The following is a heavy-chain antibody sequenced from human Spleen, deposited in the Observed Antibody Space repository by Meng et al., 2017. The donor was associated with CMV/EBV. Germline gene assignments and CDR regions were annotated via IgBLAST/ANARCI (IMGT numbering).Heavy chain of an antibody. J-gene: IGHJ4*02. CDR3: ARHDGGFPFDS. Sequence: CEGSGSTFHNYWIGWVRQMPGKGLEWMGIIFPGDSDTRYSPSFQGQVTISVDKSINTAYLQWSSLKASDSAMYYCARHDGGFPFDSWGPGTLVTVSS. CDR1: GSTFHNYW. CDR2: IFPGDSDT. V-gene: IGHV5-51*01. D-gene: IGHD2-15*01.